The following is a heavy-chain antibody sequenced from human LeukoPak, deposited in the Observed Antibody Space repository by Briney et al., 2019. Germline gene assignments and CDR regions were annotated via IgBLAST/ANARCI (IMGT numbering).Heavy chain of an antibody. CDR2: ISSSSTI. D-gene: IGHD6-13*01. V-gene: IGHV3-48*01. CDR3: ARVIVAAAGT. CDR1: GFTFSSYS. Sequence: GGSLRLSCAASGFTFSSYSMNWVRQAPGKGLEWVSYISSSSTIYYADSVKGRFTISRDNAKNSLYLQMNSLRAEDTAVYYCARVIVAAAGTWGQGTLVTVSS. J-gene: IGHJ4*02.